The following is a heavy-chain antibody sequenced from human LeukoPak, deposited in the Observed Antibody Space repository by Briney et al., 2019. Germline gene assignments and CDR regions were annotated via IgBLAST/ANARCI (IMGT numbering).Heavy chain of an antibody. J-gene: IGHJ4*02. D-gene: IGHD2-2*01. Sequence: GGSLRLSCAASGFTFSSYAMSWVRQAPGKGLEWVSAISGSGGSTYYADFVKGRFTTSRDNSKNTLYLQMNSLRAEDTAVYYCAKDRVPLGIGYWGQGTLVTVSS. CDR1: GFTFSSYA. CDR3: AKDRVPLGIGY. V-gene: IGHV3-23*01. CDR2: ISGSGGST.